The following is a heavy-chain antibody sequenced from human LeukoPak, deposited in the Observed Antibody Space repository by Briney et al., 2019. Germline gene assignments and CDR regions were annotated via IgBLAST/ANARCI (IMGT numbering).Heavy chain of an antibody. CDR3: ARRGGRGYSGYDFPNYFDY. CDR2: IKQDGSEK. J-gene: IGHJ4*02. D-gene: IGHD5-12*01. Sequence: GGSLRLSCAASGFTFSSYWMSWVRQAPGKGLEWVANIKQDGSEKYYVDSVKGRFTISRDNAKNSLYLQMNSLRAEDTAVYYCARRGGRGYSGYDFPNYFDYWGQGTLVTVSS. CDR1: GFTFSSYW. V-gene: IGHV3-7*01.